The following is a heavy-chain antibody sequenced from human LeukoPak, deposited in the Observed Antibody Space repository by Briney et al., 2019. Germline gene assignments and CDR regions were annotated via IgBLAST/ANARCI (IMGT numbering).Heavy chain of an antibody. CDR3: ARGRPIAVAGTGWFDP. J-gene: IGHJ5*02. Sequence: KPGGSLRLSCAASGFTFSSYNMNWVRQAPGKGLEWVSSISSSSSYIYYADSVKGRFTISRDNAKNSLYLQMNSLRAEDTAVYYCARGRPIAVAGTGWFDPWGQGTLVTVSS. CDR2: ISSSSSYI. CDR1: GFTFSSYN. V-gene: IGHV3-21*01. D-gene: IGHD6-19*01.